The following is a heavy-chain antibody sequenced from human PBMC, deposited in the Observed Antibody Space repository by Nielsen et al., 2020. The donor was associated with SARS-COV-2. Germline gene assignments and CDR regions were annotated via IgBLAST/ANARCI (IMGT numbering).Heavy chain of an antibody. V-gene: IGHV4-59*12. Sequence: SETLSLTCTVSGGSISSYYWSWIRQPPGKGLEWIGYIYYSGSTNYNPSLKSRVTISVDTSKNQFSLKLSSVTAADTAVYYCARDPPQIDAFDIWGQGTMVTVSS. CDR3: ARDPPQIDAFDI. J-gene: IGHJ3*02. CDR1: GGSISSYY. CDR2: IYYSGST.